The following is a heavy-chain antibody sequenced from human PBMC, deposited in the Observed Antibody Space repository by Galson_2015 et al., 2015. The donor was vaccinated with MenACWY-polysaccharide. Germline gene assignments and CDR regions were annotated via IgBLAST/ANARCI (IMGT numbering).Heavy chain of an antibody. J-gene: IGHJ6*02. CDR3: ARRASPLALSEYYYYGMDV. Sequence: SLRLSCAASKFAFINYAMHWVRQAPGKGLEWVALISHDGRDKYYAESVKGRFTISRDQSTNTLFLQMSSLRPEDTAVYYCARRASPLALSEYYYYGMDVWGQGTTVTVSS. CDR2: ISHDGRDK. CDR1: KFAFINYA. V-gene: IGHV3-30*04.